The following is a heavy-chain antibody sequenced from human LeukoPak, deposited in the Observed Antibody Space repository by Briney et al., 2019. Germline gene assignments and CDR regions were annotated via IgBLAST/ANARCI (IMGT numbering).Heavy chain of an antibody. V-gene: IGHV4-59*05. J-gene: IGHJ5*02. Sequence: SETLSLTCTVSGDSISSYYWSWIRQPPGKGLEWMGSIYYSGSTYYNPSLKSRVTISVDTSKNQFSLKLSSVTAADTAVYYCARHSLNYLMINWFDPWGQGTLVTVSS. D-gene: IGHD1-7*01. CDR3: ARHSLNYLMINWFDP. CDR1: GDSISSYY. CDR2: IYYSGST.